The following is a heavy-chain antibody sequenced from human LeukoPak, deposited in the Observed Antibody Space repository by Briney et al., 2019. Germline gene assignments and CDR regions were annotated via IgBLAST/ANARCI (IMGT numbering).Heavy chain of an antibody. V-gene: IGHV1-3*01. CDR1: GYTFTSYA. J-gene: IGHJ4*02. CDR2: INAGNGNT. CDR3: ARDSRLACNY. Sequence: ASVNASCKASGYTFTSYAMHWVRQAPGQRLEWMGWINAGNGNTKYSQKFQGRVTIARDTSASTAYMELSSLRSEDTAVYYCARDSRLACNYWGQGTLVTVSS.